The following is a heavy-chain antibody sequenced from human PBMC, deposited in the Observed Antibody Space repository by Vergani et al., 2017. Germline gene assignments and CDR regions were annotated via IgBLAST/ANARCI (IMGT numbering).Heavy chain of an antibody. Sequence: QVQLQESGPGLVKPSQTLSLTCTVSGGSISSSSYYWGWIRQPPGKGLQWIGSIYYSGSTYYNHSLKSRVTMSVDTSKNQFSLKLSSVTAADTAVYYCARDLANMITFGGVIVIEGGVDYWGQGTLVTVTS. CDR2: IYYSGST. D-gene: IGHD3-16*02. V-gene: IGHV4-39*07. J-gene: IGHJ4*02. CDR1: GGSISSSSYY. CDR3: ARDLANMITFGGVIVIEGGVDY.